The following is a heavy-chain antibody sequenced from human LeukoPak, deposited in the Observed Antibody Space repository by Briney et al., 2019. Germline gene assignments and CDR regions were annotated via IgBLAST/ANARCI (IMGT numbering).Heavy chain of an antibody. J-gene: IGHJ3*02. CDR3: ARVENYYDSSGYYSYDAFDI. V-gene: IGHV1-2*06. Sequence: ASVKVSCKAPGYTFTGYYMHWVRQAPGQGLEWMGRINPNSGGTNYAQKFQGRVTMTRDTSISTAYMELSRLRSDDTAVYYCARVENYYDSSGYYSYDAFDIWGQGTMVTVSS. CDR1: GYTFTGYY. D-gene: IGHD3-22*01. CDR2: INPNSGGT.